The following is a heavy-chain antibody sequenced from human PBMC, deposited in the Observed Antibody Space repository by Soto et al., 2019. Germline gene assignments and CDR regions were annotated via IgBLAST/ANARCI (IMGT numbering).Heavy chain of an antibody. V-gene: IGHV1-69*02. D-gene: IGHD3-10*01. Sequence: QVQLVQSGAEVKKPGSSVKVSCKASGDTFSSYTISWVRQAPEQGLEWMGRIIPILGIANYAQKFQGRVTITADKSTSTAYMELSSLRSEDTAVYYCARSQKRDGSASYNVDYWGQGTLVTVSS. J-gene: IGHJ4*02. CDR2: IIPILGIA. CDR1: GDTFSSYT. CDR3: ARSQKRDGSASYNVDY.